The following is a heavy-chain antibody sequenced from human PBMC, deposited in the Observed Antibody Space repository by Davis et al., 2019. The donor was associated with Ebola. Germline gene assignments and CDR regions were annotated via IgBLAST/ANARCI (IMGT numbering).Heavy chain of an antibody. CDR2: ISSSSSYI. Sequence: GESLKISCAASGFTFSSYSMNWVRQAPGKGLEWVSSISSSSSYIYYADSVKGRFTISRDNSKNTLYLQMNSLRAEDTAVYYCARGYCSGGSCFVYYYYGMDVWGQGTTVTVSS. D-gene: IGHD2-15*01. J-gene: IGHJ6*02. V-gene: IGHV3-21*01. CDR1: GFTFSSYS. CDR3: ARGYCSGGSCFVYYYYGMDV.